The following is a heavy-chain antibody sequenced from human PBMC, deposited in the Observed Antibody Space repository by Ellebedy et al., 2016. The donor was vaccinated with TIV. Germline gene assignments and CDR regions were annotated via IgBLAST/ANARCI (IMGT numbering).Heavy chain of an antibody. Sequence: PGGSLRLSCAASGFTFSNHGMHWVRQAPGKGLEWVAVIWYDGSNTEYADSVKGRFTISRDNSKNTLYLQVNSLRVEDTAVYYCVRWGDGNRPDFWGQGTLVTVSS. D-gene: IGHD1-14*01. V-gene: IGHV3-33*01. J-gene: IGHJ4*02. CDR1: GFTFSNHG. CDR3: VRWGDGNRPDF. CDR2: IWYDGSNT.